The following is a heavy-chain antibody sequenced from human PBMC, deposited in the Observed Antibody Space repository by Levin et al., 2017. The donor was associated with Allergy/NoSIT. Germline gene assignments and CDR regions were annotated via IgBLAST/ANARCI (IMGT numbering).Heavy chain of an antibody. Sequence: SETLSLTCTVSDDSVTGFYWSWVRQPPGKGLEWIGYVRDSGSINYNPSLKSRVTISLDTSKNQSSLKLNSVTAADTAVYFCARGRWLQFLIYWGQGSLVTVSS. J-gene: IGHJ4*02. CDR1: DDSVTGFY. D-gene: IGHD5-24*01. CDR3: ARGRWLQFLIY. CDR2: VRDSGSI. V-gene: IGHV4-59*02.